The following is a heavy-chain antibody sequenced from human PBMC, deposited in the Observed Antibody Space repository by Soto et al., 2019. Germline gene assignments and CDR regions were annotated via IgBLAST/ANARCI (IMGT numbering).Heavy chain of an antibody. CDR2: ISSSGSTI. CDR1: GFTFSDYY. D-gene: IGHD6-13*01. V-gene: IGHV3-11*01. J-gene: IGHJ4*02. Sequence: QVQLVESGGGLVKPGGSLRLSCAASGFTFSDYYMSWIRQAPGKGLEWVSYISSSGSTIYYADSVKGRFTISRVNAKNSLDLQMNSLRAEDTAVYYCARDLGLVDSSSRGIDYWGQGTLVTVSS. CDR3: ARDLGLVDSSSRGIDY.